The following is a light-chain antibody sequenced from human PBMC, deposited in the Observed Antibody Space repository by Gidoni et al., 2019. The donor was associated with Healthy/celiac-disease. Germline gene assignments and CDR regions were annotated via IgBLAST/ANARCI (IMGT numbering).Light chain of an antibody. V-gene: IGLV1-47*01. J-gene: IGLJ2*01. CDR1: SSNIGSNY. CDR3: AAWDDSLSGVV. CDR2: RNN. Sequence: QSVLTPAPPAAGAPRPGVTIPCSGSSSNIGSNYVYWYQQLPGTAPKLLIYRNNQRPSGVPDRFSGSKSGTSASLAISGLRSEDEADYYCAAWDDSLSGVVFGGGTKLTVL.